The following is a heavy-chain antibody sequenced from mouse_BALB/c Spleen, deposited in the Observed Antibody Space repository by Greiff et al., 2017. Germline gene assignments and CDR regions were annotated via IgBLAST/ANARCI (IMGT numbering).Heavy chain of an antibody. CDR2: ILPGSGST. CDR1: GYTFSSYW. D-gene: IGHD1-1*02. V-gene: IGHV1-9*01. CDR3: AGLLRAGGY. Sequence: VQLQQSGAELMKPGASVKISCKATGYTFSSYWIAWVKQTPGHGLEWIGEILPGSGSTNYNETFTGLATFTADTSSNTAYMQLSSLTSEDSAVEYCAGLLRAGGYWGQGTTLTVSS. J-gene: IGHJ2*01.